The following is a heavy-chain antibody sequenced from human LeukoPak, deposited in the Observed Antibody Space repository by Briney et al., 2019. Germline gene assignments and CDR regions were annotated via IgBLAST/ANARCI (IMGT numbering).Heavy chain of an antibody. J-gene: IGHJ4*02. Sequence: GGSLRLSCAASGFTFSNHPMSWVRQALEKGLQWVSRISAGGGSTYYADSVKGRFTISRDNSKNTLYLQMNSLRAEDTAVYYCAKDGFDYYDSSGYSYFHYWGQGTLVTVSS. CDR3: AKDGFDYYDSSGYSYFHY. CDR2: ISAGGGST. CDR1: GFTFSNHP. D-gene: IGHD3-22*01. V-gene: IGHV3-23*01.